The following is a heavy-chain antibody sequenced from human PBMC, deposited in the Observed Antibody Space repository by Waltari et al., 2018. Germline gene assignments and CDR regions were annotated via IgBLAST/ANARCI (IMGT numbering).Heavy chain of an antibody. D-gene: IGHD3-22*01. J-gene: IGHJ3*02. Sequence: QVQLVQSGAEVKKPGSSVKVSCKASGGTFSSYAISWVRQAPGKGLEWMGGIIPILGIANYAQKFQGRVTITADESTSTAYMELSSLRSEDTAVYYCASSQYYYDSSTDAFDIWGQGTMVTVSS. CDR1: GGTFSSYA. CDR3: ASSQYYYDSSTDAFDI. V-gene: IGHV1-69*04. CDR2: IIPILGIA.